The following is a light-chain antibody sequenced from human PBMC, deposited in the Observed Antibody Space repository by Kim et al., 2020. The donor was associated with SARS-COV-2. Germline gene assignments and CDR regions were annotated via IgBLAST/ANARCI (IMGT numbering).Light chain of an antibody. Sequence: DIQMTQSPSSLSASVGGRVTITCRASQSISTFLSWYQQKPGKAPRLLIYGASTLQSGVPSRFSGSGSGTDFTLTISSLQPEDFATYSCHQFNSYPRSFGQGTKVDIK. CDR3: HQFNSYPRS. V-gene: IGKV1-39*01. J-gene: IGKJ1*01. CDR2: GAS. CDR1: QSISTF.